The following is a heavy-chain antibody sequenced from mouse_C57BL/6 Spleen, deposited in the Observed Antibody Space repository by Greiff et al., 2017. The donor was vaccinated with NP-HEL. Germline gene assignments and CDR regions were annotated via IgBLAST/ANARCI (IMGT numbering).Heavy chain of an antibody. CDR3: TMLYYFDY. CDR2: IDPENGDT. J-gene: IGHJ2*01. Sequence: VQLQQSGAELVRPGASVKLSCTASGFNIKDDYMHWVKQRPEQGLEWIGWIDPENGDTEYASKFQGKATITADTSSNTAYLQLSSLTSEDTAVYYCTMLYYFDYWGKGTTLTVSS. D-gene: IGHD3-3*01. V-gene: IGHV14-4*01. CDR1: GFNIKDDY.